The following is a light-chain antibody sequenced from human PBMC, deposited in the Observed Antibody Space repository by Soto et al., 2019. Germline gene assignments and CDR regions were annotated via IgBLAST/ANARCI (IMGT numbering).Light chain of an antibody. V-gene: IGKV2D-29*02. CDR2: EVS. Sequence: DVVMTQTPRALSVVPGQPAYISCKSSQSLLHITGETFLFWYLQKPGQSPQLLIYEVSTRVSGVPDRFSGSGSGTDFTLEISRVETDDVGIYYCMQSTQLPPTFGQGTRLEIK. J-gene: IGKJ5*01. CDR3: MQSTQLPPT. CDR1: QSLLHITGETF.